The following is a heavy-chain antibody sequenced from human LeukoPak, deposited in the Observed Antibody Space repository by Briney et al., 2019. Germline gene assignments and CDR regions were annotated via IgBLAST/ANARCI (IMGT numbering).Heavy chain of an antibody. V-gene: IGHV3-15*01. CDR3: TTDQPYSSWYPTVDY. Sequence: RPGGSLRLSCAASGFTFSNAWMSWVRQAPGKGLEWVGRIKSKTDGGTTDYAAPVKGRFTISRDDSKNTLYLQMNSLKTEDTAVYYCTTDQPYSSWYPTVDYWGQGTLVTVSS. CDR2: IKSKTDGGTT. CDR1: GFTFSNAW. D-gene: IGHD6-13*01. J-gene: IGHJ4*02.